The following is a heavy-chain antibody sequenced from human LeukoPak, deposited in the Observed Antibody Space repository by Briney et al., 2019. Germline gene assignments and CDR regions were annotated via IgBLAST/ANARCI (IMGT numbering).Heavy chain of an antibody. CDR3: ARHIVYVSGSYSFDF. J-gene: IGHJ4*02. V-gene: IGHV4-39*01. CDR2: SYYTGAT. D-gene: IGHD3-10*01. CDR1: RSSISNTSYY. Sequence: SETLSLTCTVSRSSISNTSYYWGWIRQPPGKGLEWIGSSYYTGATYYNPSLKRRVTISVDTSRNQFSLKLASVTAADTAVYYCARHIVYVSGSYSFDFWGQGTLVTVSS.